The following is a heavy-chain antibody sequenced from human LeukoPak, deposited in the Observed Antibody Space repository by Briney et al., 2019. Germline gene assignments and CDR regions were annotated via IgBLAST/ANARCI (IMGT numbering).Heavy chain of an antibody. Sequence: ASVKVSCKTSGYDFKTSGISWVRQAPGQGLEWMGIINPSGGSTSYAQKFQGRVTMTRDTSTSTVYMELSSLRSEDTAVYYCARDAALKYYYDSSGGNYYFDYWGQGTLVTVSS. CDR1: GYDFKTSG. D-gene: IGHD3-22*01. CDR2: INPSGGST. V-gene: IGHV1-46*02. CDR3: ARDAALKYYYDSSGGNYYFDY. J-gene: IGHJ4*02.